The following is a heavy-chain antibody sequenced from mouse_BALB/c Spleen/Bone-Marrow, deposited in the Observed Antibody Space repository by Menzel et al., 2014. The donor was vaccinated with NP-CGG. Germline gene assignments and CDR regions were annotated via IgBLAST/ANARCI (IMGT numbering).Heavy chain of an antibody. CDR3: TRSGFYGYGTYFDV. V-gene: IGHV1S81*02. CDR1: GYTFTNYY. Sequence: QVQLQQSGAELVKPGASVKLSCKVSGYTFTNYYVYWVKQRPGQGLEWIGEINPSNGVTNFNEKFMIKATLTVDSSSSTAYMHLSSLTSEDSAVYYCTRSGFYGYGTYFDVWGAGTTVTVS. D-gene: IGHD1-2*01. J-gene: IGHJ1*01. CDR2: INPSNGVT.